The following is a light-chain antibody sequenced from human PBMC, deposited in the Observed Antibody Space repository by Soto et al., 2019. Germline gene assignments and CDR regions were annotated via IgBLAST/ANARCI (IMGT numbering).Light chain of an antibody. Sequence: EIVLTQSPGTLSLSPGERATLSCRASQSVSSNYLAWYQQKPGQAPRLLISGASSRATGIPDRFSGSGSGTDCTLTISRLEPEDFAVYYCQHYDSSPMYTFGQGTKLEIK. CDR3: QHYDSSPMYT. CDR1: QSVSSNY. CDR2: GAS. J-gene: IGKJ2*01. V-gene: IGKV3-20*01.